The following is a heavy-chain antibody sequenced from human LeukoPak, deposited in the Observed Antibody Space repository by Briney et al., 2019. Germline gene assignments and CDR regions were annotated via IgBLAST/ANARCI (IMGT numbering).Heavy chain of an antibody. CDR1: GFTLSNYA. D-gene: IGHD1-14*01. CDR3: ANPARTDYADY. V-gene: IGHV3-23*01. Sequence: GGSLRLSCAASGFTLSNYAMNWVRQAPGKGLKWVSSINGSGDKTYYADSVKGRFTISRDNSKNTLYLQMNSLRAEDTAVYYCANPARTDYADYWGQGTLVTVAS. J-gene: IGHJ4*02. CDR2: INGSGDKT.